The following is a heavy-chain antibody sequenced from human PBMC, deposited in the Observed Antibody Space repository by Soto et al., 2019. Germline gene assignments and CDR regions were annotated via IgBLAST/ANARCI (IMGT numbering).Heavy chain of an antibody. CDR3: ATPIGKEQGLGVACSSGGDD. CDR2: ISGSGGST. J-gene: IGHJ4*02. D-gene: IGHD2-21*02. V-gene: IGHV3-23*01. CDR1: GFPFISYA. Sequence: GGSLRLSCACSGFPFISYAMTWVIQAPGQGLDWVSSISGSGGSTFYADSVKGRFTISRDNSKNTLVLQMNSLRGEDTAVYYCATPIGKEQGLGVACSSGGDDWGQGTRVTLPS.